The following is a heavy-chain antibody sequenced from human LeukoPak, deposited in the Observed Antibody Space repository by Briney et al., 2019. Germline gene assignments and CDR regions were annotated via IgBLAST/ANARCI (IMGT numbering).Heavy chain of an antibody. CDR2: ISSSSSYI. J-gene: IGHJ3*02. CDR3: ARSRMVRGVISAFDI. V-gene: IGHV3-21*01. CDR1: GFTFSSYS. Sequence: KSGGSLRLSCAASGFTFSSYSMNWVRQAPGKGLEWVSSISSSSSYIYYADSVKGRFTISRDNAKNSLYLQMDSLRAEDTAVYYCARSRMVRGVISAFDIWGQGTMVTVSS. D-gene: IGHD3-10*01.